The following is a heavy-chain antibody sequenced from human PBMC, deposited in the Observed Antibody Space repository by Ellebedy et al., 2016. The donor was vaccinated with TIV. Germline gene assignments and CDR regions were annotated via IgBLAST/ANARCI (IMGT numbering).Heavy chain of an antibody. V-gene: IGHV4-4*07. CDR1: GVFIGSHH. CDR2: FHLSGST. Sequence: MPGGSLRLSCTVSGVFIGSHHWGWIRQPAGKGLEWIGRFHLSGSTNYNPSLKSRVTMSVDTSKSQVSLKLSSVTTADTAGYYCVREDGDKYYSYSGRDVWGQGTMVTVSS. J-gene: IGHJ6*02. CDR3: VREDGDKYYSYSGRDV. D-gene: IGHD2/OR15-2a*01.